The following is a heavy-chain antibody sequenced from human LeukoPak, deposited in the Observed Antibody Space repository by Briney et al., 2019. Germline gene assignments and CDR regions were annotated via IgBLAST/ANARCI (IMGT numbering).Heavy chain of an antibody. J-gene: IGHJ4*02. D-gene: IGHD3-22*01. V-gene: IGHV3-21*01. Sequence: PGGSLRLSCAAAGFTFSSYAMSWVRQAPGKGLEWGSSISSSSSYINYADSVKGRFTISRDNAKNSLYLQMNSVRAEDTAVYYCARSNGIVAVIKSAVAYYFDYWGQGTLVTVSS. CDR3: ARSNGIVAVIKSAVAYYFDY. CDR2: ISSSSSYI. CDR1: GFTFSSYA.